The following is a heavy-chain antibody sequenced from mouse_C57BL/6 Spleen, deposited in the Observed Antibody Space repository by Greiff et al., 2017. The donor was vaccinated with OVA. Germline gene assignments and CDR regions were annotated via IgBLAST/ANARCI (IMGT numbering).Heavy chain of an antibody. V-gene: IGHV5-6*01. CDR3: ARVYDYDGTYYFDY. J-gene: IGHJ2*01. CDR1: GFTFSSYG. CDR2: ISSGGSYT. D-gene: IGHD2-4*01. Sequence: EVQRVESGGDLVKPGGSLKLSCAASGFTFSSYGMSWVRQTPDKRLEWVATISSGGSYTYYPDSVKGRFTISRDNAKNTLYLQMSSLKSEDTAMYYCARVYDYDGTYYFDYWGQGTTLTVSS.